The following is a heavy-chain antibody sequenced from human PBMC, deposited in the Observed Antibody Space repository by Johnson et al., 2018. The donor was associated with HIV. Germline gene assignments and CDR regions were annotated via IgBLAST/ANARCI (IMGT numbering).Heavy chain of an antibody. CDR2: ISHDGSNK. D-gene: IGHD3-9*01. CDR1: GITVSSNY. Sequence: QVQLVESGGGLAQPGGSLRLSCAASGITVSSNYMSWVRQAPGKGLEWVAVISHDGSNKYYADSVKGRFTISRDNSKNTLYLQMNSLRAEDTAVYYCAKDGRDLVTRGALEVGGQGTVVTVSS. CDR3: AKDGRDLVTRGALEV. V-gene: IGHV3-30*18. J-gene: IGHJ3*01.